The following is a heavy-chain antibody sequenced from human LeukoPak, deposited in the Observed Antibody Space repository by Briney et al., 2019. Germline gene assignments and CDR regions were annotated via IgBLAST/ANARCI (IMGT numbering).Heavy chain of an antibody. D-gene: IGHD6-13*01. Sequence: PSETLSLTCAVYGGSFSDYYWNWIRQPPGKGLEWIGEINHSGSTSYNPSLKSRVTISVDTSKNQFSLKLSSVTAADTAVYYCARGQQLGSYNWFDPWVQGTLVTVSS. CDR2: INHSGST. V-gene: IGHV4-34*01. J-gene: IGHJ5*02. CDR1: GGSFSDYY. CDR3: ARGQQLGSYNWFDP.